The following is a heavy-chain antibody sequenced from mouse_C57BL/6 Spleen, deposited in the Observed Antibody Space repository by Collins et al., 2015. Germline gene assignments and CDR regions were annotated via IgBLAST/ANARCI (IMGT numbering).Heavy chain of an antibody. V-gene: IGHV5-6*01. CDR3: ARQGLYYDYVGFAY. CDR2: LVVVVSYT. D-gene: IGHD2-4*01. J-gene: IGHJ3*01. CDR1: GFTFSSYG. Sequence: EVQLVESGGDLVKPGGSLKLSCAASGFTFSSYGMSWVRQTPRTRGLGVGRNHLVVVVSYTYYPDSVKGRFTISRDNAKNTLYLQMSSLKSEDTAMYYCARQGLYYDYVGFAYWGQGTLVTVSA.